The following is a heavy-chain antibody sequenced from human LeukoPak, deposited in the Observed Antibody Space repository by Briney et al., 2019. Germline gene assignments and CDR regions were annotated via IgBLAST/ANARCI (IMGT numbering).Heavy chain of an antibody. D-gene: IGHD2-2*02. Sequence: GGSLRLSCAASGFTFSSYGMHWVRQAPGKGLEWVAVISYDGSNKYYADSAKGRFTISRDNSKNTLYLQMNSLRAEDTAVYYCAKGYRDYYYYYGMDVWGQGTTVTVSS. V-gene: IGHV3-30*18. CDR2: ISYDGSNK. CDR1: GFTFSSYG. J-gene: IGHJ6*02. CDR3: AKGYRDYYYYYGMDV.